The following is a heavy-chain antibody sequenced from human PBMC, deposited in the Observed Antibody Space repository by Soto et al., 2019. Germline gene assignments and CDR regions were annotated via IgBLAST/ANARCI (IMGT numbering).Heavy chain of an antibody. CDR1: DVTFSIYE. J-gene: IGHJ6*02. D-gene: IGHD3-3*01. Sequence: LGLSCASSDVTFSIYEMNWVRQAPGKGLEWVSYISSSGSTIYYADSVKGRFIISRDNAKNSLYLQMDSLRAEDTAVYYCARDQEDGSFFPYYYGMDVWGQGTTVTVSS. CDR3: ARDQEDGSFFPYYYGMDV. CDR2: ISSSGSTI. V-gene: IGHV3-48*03.